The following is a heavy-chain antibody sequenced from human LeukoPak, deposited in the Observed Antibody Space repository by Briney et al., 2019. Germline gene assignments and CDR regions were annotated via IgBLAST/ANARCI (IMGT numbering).Heavy chain of an antibody. V-gene: IGHV1-8*01. Sequence: GASVKVSCKASGYTFTSYDINWVRQATGQGLAWMGWMNPNSGNTGYAQKFQGRVTMTRNTSISTAYMELSSLRSEDTAVYYCARANYDSSGYYLGADYWGQGTLVTVSS. CDR2: MNPNSGNT. CDR3: ARANYDSSGYYLGADY. J-gene: IGHJ4*02. CDR1: GYTFTSYD. D-gene: IGHD3-22*01.